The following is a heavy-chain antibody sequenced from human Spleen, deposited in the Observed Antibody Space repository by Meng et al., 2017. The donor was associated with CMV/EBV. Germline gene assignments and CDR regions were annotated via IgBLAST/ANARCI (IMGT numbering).Heavy chain of an antibody. CDR3: ARRRAVAGHGWFDP. Sequence: QVQLGQSGSELKKPGASLKFSFKASGYTFTSYAMNWVRQAPGQGLEWMGWINTNTGNPTYAQGFTGRFVFSLDTSVSTAYLQISSLKAEDTAVYYCARRRAVAGHGWFDPWGQGTLVTVSS. D-gene: IGHD6-19*01. V-gene: IGHV7-4-1*02. J-gene: IGHJ5*02. CDR1: GYTFTSYA. CDR2: INTNTGNP.